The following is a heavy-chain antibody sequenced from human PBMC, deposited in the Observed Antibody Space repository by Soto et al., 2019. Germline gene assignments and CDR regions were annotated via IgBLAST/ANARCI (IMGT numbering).Heavy chain of an antibody. D-gene: IGHD4-17*01. CDR1: GYTFTEYD. CDR2: VSPENRNA. CDR3: EVTTGY. V-gene: IGHV1-8*01. Sequence: ASVKVSCKTSGYTFTEYDINWVRQASGQGLEYMGWVSPENRNAGYAPQFRGRVSMTADTSINTVYLELTTLTYEDTAVYYCEVTTGYWGQGTTVTVSS. J-gene: IGHJ4*02.